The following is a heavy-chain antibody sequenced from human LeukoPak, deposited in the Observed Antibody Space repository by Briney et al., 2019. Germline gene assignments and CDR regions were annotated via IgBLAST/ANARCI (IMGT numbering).Heavy chain of an antibody. V-gene: IGHV5-51*01. D-gene: IGHD4-23*01. CDR1: GYNFNTHW. Sequence: GESLKISCKGSGYNFNTHWVAWVRQLPGKGLEWMGIIRPMNSDVRYSPSFQGQVTISADRSINTAYLQWSSLTASDTAMYYCASRPFETTVVPWDFYWGQGTQVTVSS. J-gene: IGHJ4*02. CDR2: IRPMNSDV. CDR3: ASRPFETTVVPWDFY.